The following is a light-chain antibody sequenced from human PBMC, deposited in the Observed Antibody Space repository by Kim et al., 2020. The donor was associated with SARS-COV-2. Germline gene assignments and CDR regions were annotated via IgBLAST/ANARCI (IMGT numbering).Light chain of an antibody. CDR3: ATWDYSLHGVV. CDR2: DND. Sequence: QSVLTQPPSVSAAPGQKVTISCSGSSSNIGNNYVSWYQQLPGSAPKLLIYDNDKRPSGIPDRFSGSKSGTSATLGITGLQTGDEADYYCATWDYSLHGVVFGGGTKLAAL. V-gene: IGLV1-51*01. J-gene: IGLJ2*01. CDR1: SSNIGNNY.